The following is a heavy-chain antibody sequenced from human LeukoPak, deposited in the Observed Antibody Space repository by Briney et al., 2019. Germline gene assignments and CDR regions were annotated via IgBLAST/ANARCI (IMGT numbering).Heavy chain of an antibody. V-gene: IGHV3-7*03. J-gene: IGHJ5*02. Sequence: GGSLRLSCAASGLTFEHYWMRWVRQAPGKGLGWVATIKGDGSKKDYVDSVRGRFTVSIDNAKNSLYLQMSSLRVEDTAIYYCESTTGPWGQGTLVTVSS. CDR1: GLTFEHYW. CDR2: IKGDGSKK. CDR3: ESTTGP. D-gene: IGHD1-7*01.